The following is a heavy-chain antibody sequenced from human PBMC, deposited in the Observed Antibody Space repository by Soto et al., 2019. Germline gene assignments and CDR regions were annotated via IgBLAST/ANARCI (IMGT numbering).Heavy chain of an antibody. CDR1: SDTIRSYY. CDR3: ARRTSWQLLLHY. Sequence: SETLSLTCTVSSDTIRSYYWSWIRQPPGKSLEWIGYISYSGSTDYNPSLKSRVTISGDTSKNQFSLKVSSVTAADTAVYYCARRTSWQLLLHYCGQGTMVTVSS. D-gene: IGHD6-13*01. J-gene: IGHJ4*02. CDR2: ISYSGST. V-gene: IGHV4-59*01.